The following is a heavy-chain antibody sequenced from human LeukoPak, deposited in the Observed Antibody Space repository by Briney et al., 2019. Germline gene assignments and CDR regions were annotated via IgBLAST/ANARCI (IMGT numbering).Heavy chain of an antibody. CDR2: ISSSGTSV. CDR3: ARDVINYGSRWFDP. J-gene: IGHJ5*02. Sequence: PGGSLRLSCAASGFTFSSYSMNWVRQAPGKGLEWVSSISSSGTSVYYADSVKGRFTISRDNAKNSLYLQMNSLRAEDTAVYYCARDVINYGSRWFDPWGQGTLVTVSS. V-gene: IGHV3-21*01. CDR1: GFTFSSYS. D-gene: IGHD3-10*01.